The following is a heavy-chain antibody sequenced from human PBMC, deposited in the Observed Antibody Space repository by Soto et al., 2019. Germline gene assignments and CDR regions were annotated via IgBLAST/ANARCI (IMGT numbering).Heavy chain of an antibody. CDR1: GGSFSGYY. J-gene: IGHJ5*02. CDR2: INHSGST. D-gene: IGHD2-2*01. V-gene: IGHV4-34*01. Sequence: PSETLSLTCAVYGGSFSGYYWSWIRQPPGKGLEWIGEINHSGSTNYNPSLKSRVTISVDTSKNQFSLKLSSVTAADTAVYFCASSEARYCSSTSCRNWFDPWGQGTQVTVYS. CDR3: ASSEARYCSSTSCRNWFDP.